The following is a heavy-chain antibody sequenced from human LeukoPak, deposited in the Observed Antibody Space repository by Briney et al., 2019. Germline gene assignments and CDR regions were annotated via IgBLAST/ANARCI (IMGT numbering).Heavy chain of an antibody. D-gene: IGHD4-17*01. CDR3: AREGDYGDHVVDY. Sequence: GGSLRLSCAASGFTFRSYGMHWVRQAPGKGLEWVAVIWYDGSNKYYADSVKGRFTVSRDNSKNTLYLQMNSLRAEDTAVYYCAREGDYGDHVVDYWGQGTLVTVSS. CDR2: IWYDGSNK. J-gene: IGHJ4*02. CDR1: GFTFRSYG. V-gene: IGHV3-33*01.